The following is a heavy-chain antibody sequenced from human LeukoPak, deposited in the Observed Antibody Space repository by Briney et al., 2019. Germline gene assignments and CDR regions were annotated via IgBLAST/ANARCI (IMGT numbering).Heavy chain of an antibody. CDR2: ISHSGST. D-gene: IGHD6-19*01. V-gene: IGHV4-38-2*01. CDR1: GYSISSGYY. Sequence: SETLSLTCAVSGYSISSGYYWGWIRQPPGKGLEWIGSISHSGSTYYNPSLKSRVTILVDSFKNQFSLNMNSVTAADTAVYYCARVDPKAVASSGYFDYWGQGTLVTVSS. J-gene: IGHJ4*02. CDR3: ARVDPKAVASSGYFDY.